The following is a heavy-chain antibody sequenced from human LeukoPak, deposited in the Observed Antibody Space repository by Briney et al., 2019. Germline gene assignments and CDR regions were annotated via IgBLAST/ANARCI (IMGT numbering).Heavy chain of an antibody. J-gene: IGHJ3*02. V-gene: IGHV1-2*02. D-gene: IGHD4-23*01. CDR2: INPNSGDT. CDR3: ARDVLSSYGGNTALGTFDI. Sequence: ASVKVSCKASGYTFTVYYMHWVRQAPGQGLEWMGWINPNSGDTNYAQNFQGRVTMTRDTPISTAYMELSRLRSDDTAVYYCARDVLSSYGGNTALGTFDIWGQGTMVTVSS. CDR1: GYTFTVYY.